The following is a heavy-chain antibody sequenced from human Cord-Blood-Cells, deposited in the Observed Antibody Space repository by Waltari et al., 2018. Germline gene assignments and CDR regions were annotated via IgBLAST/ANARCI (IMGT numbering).Heavy chain of an antibody. J-gene: IGHJ3*02. CDR2: ISYDGSNK. CDR3: AKGGDFDI. Sequence: QVQLVEAGGGAVQPGRSLRRSCAAPGFSLIRAVKHWVRQAPGKGLEWVAVISYDGSNKYYADSVKGRFTISRDNSKNTLYLQMNSLRAEDTAVYYCAKGGDFDIWGQGTMVTVSS. CDR1: GFSLIRAV. V-gene: IGHV3-30*18.